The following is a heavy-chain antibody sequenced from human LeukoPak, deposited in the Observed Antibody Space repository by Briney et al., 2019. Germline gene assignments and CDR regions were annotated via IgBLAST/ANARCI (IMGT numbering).Heavy chain of an antibody. D-gene: IGHD3-22*01. J-gene: IGHJ3*02. V-gene: IGHV3-7*04. CDR3: ATDYYDSSGSDAFDI. CDR1: GFTFSSYS. Sequence: GGSLRLSYAASGFTFSSYSMNWVRQAPGKGLEWVAKIKRDGSEKDYGDSVKGRFTISRENAKNSLYLQTNSLRAEDTAVYYCATDYYDSSGSDAFDISGQGTMVTVSS. CDR2: IKRDGSEK.